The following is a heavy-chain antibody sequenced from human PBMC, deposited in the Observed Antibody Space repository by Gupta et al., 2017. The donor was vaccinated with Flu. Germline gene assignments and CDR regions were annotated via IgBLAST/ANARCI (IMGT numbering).Heavy chain of an antibody. V-gene: IGHV3-23*01. CDR2: IDGNAGTT. Sequence: EEQLLESGGGLVQPGGSLRLACLAYGFNYSNHAMNWVRQAPGKGMEWISSIDGNAGTTNYADSVRDRFTISRDNSKNTVFLQMEGLRVEDTAVYYCARSTDWWFYYYGLDVWGQGTTLTVSS. D-gene: IGHD2-8*02. CDR1: GFNYSNHA. CDR3: ARSTDWWFYYYGLDV. J-gene: IGHJ6*02.